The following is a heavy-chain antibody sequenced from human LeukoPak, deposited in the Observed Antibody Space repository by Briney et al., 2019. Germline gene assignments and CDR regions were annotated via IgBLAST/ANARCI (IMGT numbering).Heavy chain of an antibody. CDR3: ARDLGAAARPPYYYYYGMDV. D-gene: IGHD6-6*01. Sequence: PGGSLRLSCAASGFTFSSYWMTWVRQAPGKGLEWVANIKQDGSEKYYVDSVKGRFTISRDNAKNSLYLQMNSLRAEDTAVYYCARDLGAAARPPYYYYYGMDVWGQGTTVTVSS. CDR1: GFTFSSYW. J-gene: IGHJ6*02. CDR2: IKQDGSEK. V-gene: IGHV3-7*01.